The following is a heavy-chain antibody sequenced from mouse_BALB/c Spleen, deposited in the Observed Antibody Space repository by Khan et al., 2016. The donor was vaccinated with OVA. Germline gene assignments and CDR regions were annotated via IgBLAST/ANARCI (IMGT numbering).Heavy chain of an antibody. Sequence: EVQLQELGPGLVKPSQSLSLTCTVTGYSITSGYAWNWIRQFPGNKLEWMGYISYSGSTSYNPSLRSRISITRDTSKNQFFLQLNSVTTEDTATYYCARKNYYGYAMDYWGQGTSVTVSS. V-gene: IGHV3-2*02. CDR1: GYSITSGYA. J-gene: IGHJ4*01. D-gene: IGHD1-1*01. CDR2: ISYSGST. CDR3: ARKNYYGYAMDY.